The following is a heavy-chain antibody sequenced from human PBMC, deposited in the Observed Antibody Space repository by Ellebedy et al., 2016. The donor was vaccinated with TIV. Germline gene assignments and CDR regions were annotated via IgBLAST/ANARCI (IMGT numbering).Heavy chain of an antibody. V-gene: IGHV4-59*01. Sequence: SETLSLTCTVSGGSMSGYYWSWIRQPPGKGLEWIGYIYYSGSTNYNPSLKSRVTISVDTSKNQFSLKLSSVTAADTAVYYCARSVVGAYGNWFDPWGQGTLVTVSS. J-gene: IGHJ5*02. CDR3: ARSVVGAYGNWFDP. CDR2: IYYSGST. CDR1: GGSMSGYY. D-gene: IGHD1-26*01.